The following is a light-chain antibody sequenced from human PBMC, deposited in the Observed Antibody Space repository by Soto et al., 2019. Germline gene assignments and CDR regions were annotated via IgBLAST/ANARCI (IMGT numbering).Light chain of an antibody. J-gene: IGLJ1*01. CDR3: GADHGSGSNFVYV. V-gene: IGLV9-49*01. CDR1: SGYSNYK. Sequence: QPVLTQPPSASASLGASVTLTCTLSSGYSNYKVDWYQQRPVKGPRFVMRVGTGGIVGSKGDGIPDRFSVLGSGLNRYLTIKNIQEEDESDYHCGADHGSGSNFVYVFGTGTKLTVL. CDR2: VGTGGIVG.